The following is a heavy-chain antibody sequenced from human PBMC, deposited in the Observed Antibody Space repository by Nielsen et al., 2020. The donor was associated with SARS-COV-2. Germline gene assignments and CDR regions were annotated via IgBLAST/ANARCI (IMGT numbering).Heavy chain of an antibody. CDR3: AKDGLKSGSYFDY. V-gene: IGHV3-30*04. CDR1: GFTFSSYA. CDR2: ISYDGSNK. D-gene: IGHD1-26*01. Sequence: GESLKISCAASGFTFSSYAMHWVRQAPGKGLEWVAVISYDGSNKYYADSVKGRFTISRDNSKNTLYLQMNSLRAEDTAVYYCAKDGLKSGSYFDYWGQGTLVTVSS. J-gene: IGHJ4*02.